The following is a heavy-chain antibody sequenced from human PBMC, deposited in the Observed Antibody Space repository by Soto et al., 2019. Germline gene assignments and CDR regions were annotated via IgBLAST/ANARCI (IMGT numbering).Heavy chain of an antibody. CDR2: IIPIFGTA. CDR1: GVTFSSYA. D-gene: IGHD2-15*01. J-gene: IGHJ4*02. V-gene: IGHV1-69*13. Sequence: SVKVSCNASGVTFSSYAISWVRQAPGQGLEWMRGIIPIFGTANYAQKFQGRVTITADESTSTAYMELSSLRSEDTAVYYCAAGYCSGGSFYPYRYYFDYWGQGTLVTVSS. CDR3: AAGYCSGGSFYPYRYYFDY.